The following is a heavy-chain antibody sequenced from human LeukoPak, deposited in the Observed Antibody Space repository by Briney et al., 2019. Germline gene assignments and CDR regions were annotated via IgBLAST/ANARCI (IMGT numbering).Heavy chain of an antibody. D-gene: IGHD2-2*01. CDR2: ISSSGSTI. CDR3: ARDSPAASRWFAP. CDR1: GFTFSDYY. J-gene: IGHJ5*02. V-gene: IGHV3-11*01. Sequence: GGSLRLSCAASGFTFSDYYMSWVRQAPGKGLEWVSYISSSGSTIYDADSVKGRFTISRDNAKNSLYLQMNSPRAEDTAVYYCARDSPAASRWFAPWGQGTLVTVSS.